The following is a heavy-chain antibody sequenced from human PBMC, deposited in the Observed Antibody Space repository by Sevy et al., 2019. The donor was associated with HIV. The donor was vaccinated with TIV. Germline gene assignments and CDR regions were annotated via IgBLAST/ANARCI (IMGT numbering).Heavy chain of an antibody. D-gene: IGHD6-13*01. CDR2: MNPDSGRR. J-gene: IGHJ6*02. Sequence: ASVKVSCKASGYTLSSYDINWVRQATGQGLEWIGWMNPDSGRRGYAPKFQGRVTMTTNTSIGTAYMELRSLRSEDSAVYYCARADLDSSTFFYYYGMDVWGQWTTVTVSS. V-gene: IGHV1-8*01. CDR3: ARADLDSSTFFYYYGMDV. CDR1: GYTLSSYD.